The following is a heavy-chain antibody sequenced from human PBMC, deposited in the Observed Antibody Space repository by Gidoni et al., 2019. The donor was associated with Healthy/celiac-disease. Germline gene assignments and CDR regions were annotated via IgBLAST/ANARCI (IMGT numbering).Heavy chain of an antibody. Sequence: QVQLVQSGAEVKKPGASVKVSCKASGYTFTSYGISWVRQAPGQGLEWMGWISAYNGNTNYAQKLQGRVTMTTDTSTSTAYMELRSLRSDDTAVYYCARDRPWNWNYLDDAFDIWGQGTMVTVSS. CDR1: GYTFTSYG. CDR3: ARDRPWNWNYLDDAFDI. J-gene: IGHJ3*02. D-gene: IGHD1-7*01. CDR2: ISAYNGNT. V-gene: IGHV1-18*01.